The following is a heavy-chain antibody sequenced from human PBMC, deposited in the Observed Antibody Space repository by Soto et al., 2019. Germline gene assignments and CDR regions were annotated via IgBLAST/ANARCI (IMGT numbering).Heavy chain of an antibody. V-gene: IGHV3-30-3*01. Sequence: PGGSLRLSCAASGFIFSSYAMHWVRQAPGKGLEWVAVISYDGSNKYYADSVKGRFTISRDNSKNTLYLQMNSLRAEDTAVYYCAREDRDIVVVPAAILPDYWGQGTLVTVS. CDR2: ISYDGSNK. D-gene: IGHD2-2*02. CDR3: AREDRDIVVVPAAILPDY. CDR1: GFIFSSYA. J-gene: IGHJ4*02.